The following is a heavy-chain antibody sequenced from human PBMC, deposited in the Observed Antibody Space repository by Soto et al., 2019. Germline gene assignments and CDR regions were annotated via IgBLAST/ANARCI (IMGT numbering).Heavy chain of an antibody. CDR2: IYYSGST. Sequence: SETLSLTCTVSGGSISSSSYYWGWIRQPPGKGLEWIGSIYYSGSTYYNPSLKSRVTISVDTSKNQFSLKLSSVTAADTAVYYCARHTGRYCSGGSCYLSDPWGQGTLVTVS. J-gene: IGHJ5*02. D-gene: IGHD2-15*01. V-gene: IGHV4-39*01. CDR1: GGSISSSSYY. CDR3: ARHTGRYCSGGSCYLSDP.